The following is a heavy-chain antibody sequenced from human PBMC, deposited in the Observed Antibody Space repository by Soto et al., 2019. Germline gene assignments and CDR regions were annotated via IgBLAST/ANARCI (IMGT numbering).Heavy chain of an antibody. CDR2: INPDNGNT. V-gene: IGHV1-3*01. Sequence: ASVKVSCKAAGYTFTRYTMNRVRQDPGQRLEWRGWINPDNGNTKSSQKFQDRVIITRDTSASTAYMDLSSLRTDDTAAYYCARGIATGPLDPWGQGTLVTVSS. CDR3: ARGIATGPLDP. D-gene: IGHD2-15*01. J-gene: IGHJ5*02. CDR1: GYTFTRYT.